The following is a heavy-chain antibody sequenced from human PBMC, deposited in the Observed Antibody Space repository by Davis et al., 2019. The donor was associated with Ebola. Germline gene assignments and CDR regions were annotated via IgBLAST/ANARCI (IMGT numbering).Heavy chain of an antibody. CDR1: GDTLTSYA. CDR2: IIPVFRTA. D-gene: IGHD2-15*01. J-gene: IGHJ4*02. V-gene: IGHV1-69*13. Sequence: AASVKVSCKAVGDTLTSYAMTWVRQAPGPGLEWMGGIIPVFRTASYAQKFQGRVTITADESTRTAYMELDGLISEDTAVYYCAHLGPQRYCSGGGCHGYLDYWGQGTLVTVSS. CDR3: AHLGPQRYCSGGGCHGYLDY.